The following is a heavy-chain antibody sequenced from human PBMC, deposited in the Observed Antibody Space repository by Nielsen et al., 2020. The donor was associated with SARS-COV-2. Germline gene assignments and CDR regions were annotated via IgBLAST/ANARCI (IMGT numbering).Heavy chain of an antibody. CDR2: ISAYNGNT. CDR1: GYTFTSYG. J-gene: IGHJ4*02. D-gene: IGHD5-18*01. CDR3: ARVDTAMDIADY. V-gene: IGHV1-18*01. Sequence: ASVKASCKVSGYTFTSYGISWVRQAPGQGLEWMGWISAYNGNTNYAQKLQSRVTMTTDTSTSTAYVELRGLRSDDTAVYYCARVDTAMDIADYWGQGTLVTVSS.